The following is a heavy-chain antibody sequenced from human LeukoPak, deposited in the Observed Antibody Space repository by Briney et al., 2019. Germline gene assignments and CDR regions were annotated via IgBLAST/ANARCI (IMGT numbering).Heavy chain of an antibody. CDR1: GYTFTSYD. Sequence: ASVKVSCKASGYTFTSYDINWVRQATGQGLEWMGWMNPNRGNTGYAQKFQGRVTMTRNTSISTAYMELRSLRSDDTAVYYCARDTGVGTYYYDSSGYYGVVDYWGQGTLVTVSS. D-gene: IGHD3-22*01. J-gene: IGHJ4*02. V-gene: IGHV1-8*02. CDR2: MNPNRGNT. CDR3: ARDTGVGTYYYDSSGYYGVVDY.